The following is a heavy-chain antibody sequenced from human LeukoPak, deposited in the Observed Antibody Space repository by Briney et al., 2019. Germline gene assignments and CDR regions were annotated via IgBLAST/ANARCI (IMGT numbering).Heavy chain of an antibody. J-gene: IGHJ5*02. Sequence: SQTLSLTCTVSGGSISSGGYYWSWIRQHPGKGLEWIGYIYYSGSTNYNPSLKSRVTISVDTSKNQFSLKLSSVTAADTAVYYCARDQAATRWFDPWGQGTLVTVSS. CDR3: ARDQAATRWFDP. V-gene: IGHV4-31*03. CDR2: IYYSGST. CDR1: GGSISSGGYY. D-gene: IGHD2-15*01.